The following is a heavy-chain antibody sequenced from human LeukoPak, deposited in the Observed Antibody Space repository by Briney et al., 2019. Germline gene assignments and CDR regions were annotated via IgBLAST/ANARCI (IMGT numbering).Heavy chain of an antibody. CDR2: ISGSGGST. CDR3: AKVSYYGSGSYLSPMDV. V-gene: IGHV3-23*01. J-gene: IGHJ6*03. D-gene: IGHD3-10*01. CDR1: GFTFSSYG. Sequence: PGGSLRLSCAASGFTFSSYGMSWVRQAPGKGLEWVSAISGSGGSTYYADSVKGRFTISRDNSKNTLYLQMNSLRAEDTAVYYCAKVSYYGSGSYLSPMDVWGKGTTVTISS.